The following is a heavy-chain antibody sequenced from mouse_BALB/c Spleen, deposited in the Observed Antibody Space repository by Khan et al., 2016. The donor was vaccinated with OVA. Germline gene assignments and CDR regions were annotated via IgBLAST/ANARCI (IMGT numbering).Heavy chain of an antibody. CDR2: IDSNGGST. V-gene: IGHV5-6-3*01. Sequence: VELVESGGGLVQPGGSLKRSCAASIFTISSYGMSSVSQTPDKRLELVATIDSNGGSTDYPDSLKRRFTISGDKAKNALDLKMRSLKSEDTAMYYCARSAIWGQGTTLTVSS. D-gene: IGHD2-12*01. J-gene: IGHJ2*01. CDR1: IFTISSYG. CDR3: ARSAI.